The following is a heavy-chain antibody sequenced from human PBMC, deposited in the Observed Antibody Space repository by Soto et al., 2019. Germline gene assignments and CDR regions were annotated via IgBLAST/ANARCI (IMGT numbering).Heavy chain of an antibody. Sequence: QVQLVESGGGVVQPGRSLRLSCAASGFTFGNYALHWVRQAPGRGLEWVALISFDGNNKYYANSVKGRFTISRDNSKNTLYLQMNSLRAEDTAVYYCGRCTGTSCHLGADFWGQGTLVIVSS. CDR1: GFTFGNYA. CDR3: GRCTGTSCHLGADF. J-gene: IGHJ4*02. D-gene: IGHD2-2*01. CDR2: ISFDGNNK. V-gene: IGHV3-30-3*01.